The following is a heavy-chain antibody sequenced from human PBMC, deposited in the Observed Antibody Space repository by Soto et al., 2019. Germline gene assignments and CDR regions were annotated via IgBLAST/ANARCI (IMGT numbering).Heavy chain of an antibody. CDR3: ARDRVYYYDNSGYYKFDY. J-gene: IGHJ4*02. V-gene: IGHV3-30-3*01. Sequence: QVQLVESGGGVVQPGRSLRVSCAASGFTFSNYAMHWVRQAPGKGLEWVAVVSYDGSKQFYADSVEGRFTISRDSSKSTLYLHMDNLRDEDTAVYYSARDRVYYYDNSGYYKFDYWGQGTLVTVSS. CDR2: VSYDGSKQ. D-gene: IGHD3-22*01. CDR1: GFTFSNYA.